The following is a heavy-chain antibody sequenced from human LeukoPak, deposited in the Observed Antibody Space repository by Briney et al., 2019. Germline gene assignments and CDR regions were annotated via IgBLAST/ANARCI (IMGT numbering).Heavy chain of an antibody. D-gene: IGHD3-9*01. CDR2: SRNKARSYTT. CDR3: ARTYYGILTGIRDFDY. Sequence: PGGSLRLSCAGSGFPFSDHYMDWVRQAPGKGLEWVGRSRNKARSYTTDYAASVKGRFTISRDGSKNSVFLQMNSLKTEDTAVYYCARTYYGILTGIRDFDYWGQGTLVTVSS. J-gene: IGHJ4*02. CDR1: GFPFSDHY. V-gene: IGHV3-72*01.